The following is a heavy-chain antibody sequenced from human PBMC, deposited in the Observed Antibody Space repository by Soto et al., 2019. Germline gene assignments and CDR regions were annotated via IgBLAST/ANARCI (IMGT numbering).Heavy chain of an antibody. Sequence: QLVESGGGVVQPGRSLRLSCTASGFSFSSYGMHWVRQAPGKGLEWLAVIWYDGSNKFYADSVKGRFTISRDNSKNTVYLQMNGLRAEDTAVYYCARVLFEGALDTWGQGTMLIVS. CDR1: GFSFSSYG. V-gene: IGHV3-33*01. J-gene: IGHJ3*02. CDR3: ARVLFEGALDT. CDR2: IWYDGSNK.